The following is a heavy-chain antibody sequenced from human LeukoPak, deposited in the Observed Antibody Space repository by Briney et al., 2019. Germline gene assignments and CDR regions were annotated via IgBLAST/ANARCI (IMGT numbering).Heavy chain of an antibody. CDR1: GFTFSSYA. V-gene: IGHV3-30-3*01. CDR3: ARVLGLQRYYYYGMDV. J-gene: IGHJ6*02. CDR2: ISYDGSNK. D-gene: IGHD4-11*01. Sequence: GRSLRLSCAASGFTFSSYAMHWVRQAPGKGLEWVAVISYDGSNKYYADSVKGRFTISRDNSKNTLYLQMNSLRAEDTAVYYCARVLGLQRYYYYGMDVWGQGTTVTVSS.